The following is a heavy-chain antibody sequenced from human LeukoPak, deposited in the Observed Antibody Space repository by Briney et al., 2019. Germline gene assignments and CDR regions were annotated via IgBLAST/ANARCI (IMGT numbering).Heavy chain of an antibody. Sequence: GGSLRLSCAASGFTVSSNYMSWVRQAPGKGLEWVSAISGSGGSTYYADSVKGRFTISRDNSKNTLYLQMNSLRAEDTAVYYCAKSPGVYDFWSALPYYYYGMDVWGQGTTVTVSS. V-gene: IGHV3-23*01. CDR2: ISGSGGST. J-gene: IGHJ6*02. CDR1: GFTVSSNY. D-gene: IGHD3-3*01. CDR3: AKSPGVYDFWSALPYYYYGMDV.